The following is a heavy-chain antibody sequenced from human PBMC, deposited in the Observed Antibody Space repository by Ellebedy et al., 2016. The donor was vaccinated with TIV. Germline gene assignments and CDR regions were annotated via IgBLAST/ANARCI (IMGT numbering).Heavy chain of an antibody. CDR2: IYYTGST. CDR1: GGSISSSSCY. Sequence: SETLSLTXTVSGGSISSSSCYWGWIRQPPGKGLEWIGSIYYTGSTYYNPSLRSRVTISEDTSKNQFSLKLSSVTAADTAVYYCGGRDYVWGTYRPFDYWGQGTLVTVSS. V-gene: IGHV4-39*01. CDR3: GGRDYVWGTYRPFDY. J-gene: IGHJ4*02. D-gene: IGHD3-16*02.